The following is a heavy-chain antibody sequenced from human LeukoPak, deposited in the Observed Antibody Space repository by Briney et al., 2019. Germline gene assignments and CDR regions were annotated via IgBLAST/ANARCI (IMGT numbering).Heavy chain of an antibody. D-gene: IGHD6-19*01. Sequence: ASVKVSCKASGYTSTSYGISWVRQAPGQGLEWMGWISAYNGNTNYAQKLQGRVTMTTDTSTSTAYMELRSLRSDDMAVYYCARVRSSGWYRGYFDYWGQGTLVTVSS. CDR3: ARVRSSGWYRGYFDY. CDR1: GYTSTSYG. J-gene: IGHJ4*02. V-gene: IGHV1-18*03. CDR2: ISAYNGNT.